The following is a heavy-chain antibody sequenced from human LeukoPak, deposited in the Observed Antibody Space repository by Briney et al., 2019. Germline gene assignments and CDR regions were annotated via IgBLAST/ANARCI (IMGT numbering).Heavy chain of an antibody. CDR2: IIPIFGTA. Sequence: GASVKLSCKASGATFSSYAISWVRQAPGQGLEWMGGIIPIFGTANYAQKFQGRVTITTDESTSTAYMELSSLRSEDTAVYYCARISQHYYDFGGFAYWGQGTLVTVSS. CDR1: GATFSSYA. V-gene: IGHV1-69*05. D-gene: IGHD3-3*01. CDR3: ARISQHYYDFGGFAY. J-gene: IGHJ4*02.